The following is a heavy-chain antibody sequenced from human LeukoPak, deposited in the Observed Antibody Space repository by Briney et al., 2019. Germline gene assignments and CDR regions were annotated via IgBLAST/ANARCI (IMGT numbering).Heavy chain of an antibody. J-gene: IGHJ4*02. V-gene: IGHV1-69*13. CDR3: ARDKPGYSHDALDY. CDR2: IIPIFGTA. D-gene: IGHD5-18*01. Sequence: SVKVSCKASGGTFSSYAISWVRQAPGQGLEWMGGIIPIFGTANYAQKFQGRVTITADESTSTAYMELSSLRSEDTAVYYCARDKPGYSHDALDYWGQGTLVTVSS. CDR1: GGTFSSYA.